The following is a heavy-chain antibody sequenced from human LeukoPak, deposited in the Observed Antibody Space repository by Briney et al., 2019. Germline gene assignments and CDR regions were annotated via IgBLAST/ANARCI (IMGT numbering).Heavy chain of an antibody. CDR3: ARDWGWELLAFDI. Sequence: SETLSLTCTVSGGSISSGSYYWSWIRQPAGKGLEWIGRIYTSGSTNYNPSLKSRVTISVDTSKNQFSLKLSSVTAADTAVHYCARDWGWELLAFDIWGQGTMVTVSS. CDR2: IYTSGST. CDR1: GGSISSGSYY. V-gene: IGHV4-61*02. J-gene: IGHJ3*02. D-gene: IGHD1-26*01.